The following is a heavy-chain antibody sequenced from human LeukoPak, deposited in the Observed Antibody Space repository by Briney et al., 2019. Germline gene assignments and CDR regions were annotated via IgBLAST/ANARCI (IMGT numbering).Heavy chain of an antibody. CDR2: ISSSSSYI. Sequence: GGSLRLSCAASGFTFSSYSMNWVRQAPGKGLEWVSSISSSSSYIYYADSVKGRFTISRDNAKNSLYLQMNSLRAEDTAVYYCARDHRYCGYDFEYYGMDVWGQGTTVTVSS. CDR3: ARDHRYCGYDFEYYGMDV. V-gene: IGHV3-21*01. D-gene: IGHD5-12*01. J-gene: IGHJ6*02. CDR1: GFTFSSYS.